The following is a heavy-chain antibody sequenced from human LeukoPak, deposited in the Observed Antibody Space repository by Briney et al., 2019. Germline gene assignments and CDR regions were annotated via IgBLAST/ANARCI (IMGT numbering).Heavy chain of an antibody. J-gene: IGHJ4*02. D-gene: IGHD5-24*01. V-gene: IGHV1-69*02. Sequence: SVKVSCKASGYTFTGYYMHWVRQAPGQGLEWMGRIIPILGIANYAQKFQGRVTITADKSTSTAYMELSSLRSEDTAVYYCASPPTGPVEMATIKEFRYWGQGTLVTVSS. CDR2: IIPILGIA. CDR1: GYTFTGYY. CDR3: ASPPTGPVEMATIKEFRY.